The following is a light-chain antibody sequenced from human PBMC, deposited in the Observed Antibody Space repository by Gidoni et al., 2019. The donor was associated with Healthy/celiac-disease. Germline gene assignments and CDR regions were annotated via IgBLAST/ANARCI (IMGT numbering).Light chain of an antibody. CDR1: QSISSY. CDR2: AAS. CDR3: QQSYSTPWT. J-gene: IGKJ1*01. V-gene: IGKV1-39*01. Sequence: DIQMTQSPSSLSASVGDRVTITCRASQSISSYLNWYQQKQGKAPKLLIYAASSLQSGVPSRFSGSGSGTDFTLTISRLQPEDVATYYCQQSYSTPWTFGQGTKVEIK.